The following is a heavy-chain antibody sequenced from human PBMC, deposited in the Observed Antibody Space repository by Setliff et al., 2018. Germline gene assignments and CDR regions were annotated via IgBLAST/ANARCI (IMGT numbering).Heavy chain of an antibody. J-gene: IGHJ4*02. CDR2: ISPGNGNT. Sequence: ASVKVSCKASGYSFTSYTIHWARQAPGQGLEWMGWISPGNGNTAYSQKIQDRVTITRDTSASTAYMELSSLRSEDTAVYCCARIGFGYYSTSGAWYFDNWGQGTLVTVPQ. D-gene: IGHD2-8*01. CDR3: ARIGFGYYSTSGAWYFDN. V-gene: IGHV1-3*01. CDR1: GYSFTSYT.